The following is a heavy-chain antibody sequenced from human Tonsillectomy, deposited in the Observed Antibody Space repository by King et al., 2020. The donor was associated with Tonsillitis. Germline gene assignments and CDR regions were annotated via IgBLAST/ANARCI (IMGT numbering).Heavy chain of an antibody. V-gene: IGHV3-74*01. D-gene: IGHD3-10*01. J-gene: IGHJ6*02. CDR1: GFTFSSYW. CDR3: ARGEPERGGAWFGELLSSHPIYGMDV. Sequence: VQLVESGGGLVQPGGSLRLSCAASGFTFSSYWMHWVRQAPGKGLVWVSRINSDGSSTSYADSVKGRFTISRDNAKNTLYLQMNSLRAEDTAVYYCARGEPERGGAWFGELLSSHPIYGMDVWGQGTTVTVSS. CDR2: INSDGSST.